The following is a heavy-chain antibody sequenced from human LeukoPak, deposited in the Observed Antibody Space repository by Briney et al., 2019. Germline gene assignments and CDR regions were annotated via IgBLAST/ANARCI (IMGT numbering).Heavy chain of an antibody. D-gene: IGHD3-22*01. CDR3: AISSYASGYALGDV. CDR2: IYPDDSDT. V-gene: IGHV5-51*01. Sequence: GQSLQISCKASGYRFTTYWIGCVRQMPGKGLEWMGIIYPDDSDTRYSPSFQGQVTISADKSISTAYLQWSSLKAADTAMYYCAISSYASGYALGDVWGQGTTVTVSS. CDR1: GYRFTTYW. J-gene: IGHJ6*02.